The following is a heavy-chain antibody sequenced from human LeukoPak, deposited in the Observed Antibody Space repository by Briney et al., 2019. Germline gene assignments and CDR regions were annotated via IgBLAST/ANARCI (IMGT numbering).Heavy chain of an antibody. CDR3: ATGVRRGATWGRYYYYYMDV. D-gene: IGHD1-26*01. CDR1: GYTLTELS. J-gene: IGHJ6*03. V-gene: IGHV1-24*01. Sequence: ASVKVSCKVSGYTLTELSMHWVRQAPGKGLEWMGGFDPEDGETIYAQKFQGRVTMTEDTSTDTAYMELSSLRSEDTAVYYCATGVRRGATWGRYYYYYMDVWGKGTTVTVSS. CDR2: FDPEDGET.